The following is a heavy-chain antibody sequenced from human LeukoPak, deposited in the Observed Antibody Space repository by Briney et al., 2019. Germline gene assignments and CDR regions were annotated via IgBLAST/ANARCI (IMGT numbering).Heavy chain of an antibody. CDR1: GGSISSGDYY. CDR3: ARELVYGYGSGSVDY. CDR2: IYYSGST. D-gene: IGHD3-10*01. J-gene: IGHJ4*02. Sequence: SETLSLTCTVSGGSISSGDYYWSWIRQPPGKGLEWIGYIYYSGSTYYNPSLKSRVTISVDTSKNQFSLKLSSVTAADTAVYYCARELVYGYGSGSVDYWGQGTLVTVSS. V-gene: IGHV4-30-4*02.